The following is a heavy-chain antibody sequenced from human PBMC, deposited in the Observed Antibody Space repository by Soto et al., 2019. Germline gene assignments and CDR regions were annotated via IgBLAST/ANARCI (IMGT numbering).Heavy chain of an antibody. CDR2: IIPIFGTA. Sequence: SVTVSCKASGGTFSSYAISWVRQAPGQGLEWMGGIIPIFGTANYAQKFQGRVTITADKSTSTAYMELSSLRSEDTAVYYCARDIVGATFFSLDAFDIWGQGTMVTVSS. CDR3: ARDIVGATFFSLDAFDI. D-gene: IGHD1-26*01. V-gene: IGHV1-69*06. CDR1: GGTFSSYA. J-gene: IGHJ3*02.